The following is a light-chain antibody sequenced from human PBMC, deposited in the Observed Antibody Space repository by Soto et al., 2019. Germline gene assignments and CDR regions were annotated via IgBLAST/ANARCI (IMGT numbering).Light chain of an antibody. V-gene: IGKV1-5*01. CDR3: QQYDSLWT. CDR2: DAS. CDR1: QSINKL. Sequence: DFKMTQSPSILSASVGDRVTITCRASQSINKLLAWYQQKPGKAPNLLVSDASSLQSGVPSRFSGSGSGTEFTLTISGLQPQDFATYYCQQYDSLWTFGQGTKVEI. J-gene: IGKJ1*01.